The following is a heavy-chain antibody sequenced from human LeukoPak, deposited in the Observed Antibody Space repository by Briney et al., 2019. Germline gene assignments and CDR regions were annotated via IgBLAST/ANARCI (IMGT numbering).Heavy chain of an antibody. CDR3: RGIQQQLVLFNDY. CDR2: IYYSGST. Sequence: PSETLSLTCIVSGGSISSSSYYWGWIRQPPGKGLEWIGSIYYSGSTYYNPSLKSRVTISVDTSKNQFSLKLSSVTAADTAVYYCRGIQQQLVLFNDYWGQGTLVTVSS. CDR1: GGSISSSSYY. J-gene: IGHJ4*02. D-gene: IGHD6-13*01. V-gene: IGHV4-39*01.